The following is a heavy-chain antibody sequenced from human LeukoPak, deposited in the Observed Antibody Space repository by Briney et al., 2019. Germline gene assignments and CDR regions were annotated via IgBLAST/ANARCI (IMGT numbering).Heavy chain of an antibody. CDR3: AGICSSTSCYFDY. CDR2: IRYDGSNK. D-gene: IGHD2-2*01. Sequence: GGSLRLSCAASGFTFSSYGMHWVRQAPGKGLEGVSFIRYDGSNKYYADSVKGRFTISRDNSKNTLYLQMNSLRAEDTAVYYCAGICSSTSCYFDYWGQGSLVTVSS. CDR1: GFTFSSYG. J-gene: IGHJ4*02. V-gene: IGHV3-30*02.